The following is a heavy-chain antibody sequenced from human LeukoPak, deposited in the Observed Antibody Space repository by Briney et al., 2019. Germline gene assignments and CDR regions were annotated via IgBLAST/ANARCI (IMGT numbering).Heavy chain of an antibody. J-gene: IGHJ5*02. D-gene: IGHD2/OR15-2a*01. CDR2: MNPNSGNT. CDR1: GYTFTSYD. CDR3: ARSLSRIKLYNWFDP. V-gene: IGHV1-8*01. Sequence: ASVKVSCKASGYTFTSYDIIWVRQATGQGLEWMGWMNPNSGNTGYAQKFQGRVTMTRNTSISTAYVELSSLRSEDTAVYYCARSLSRIKLYNWFDPWGQGTLVTVSS.